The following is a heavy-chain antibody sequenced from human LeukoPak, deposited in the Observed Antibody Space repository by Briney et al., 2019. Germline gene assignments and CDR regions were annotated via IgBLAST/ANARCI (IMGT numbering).Heavy chain of an antibody. Sequence: ASVKVSCKAAGQSITNFAMHWVRQAPGQRPERMGWINAANGNTRYSQKLQGRVTITRDTSASTAYMELSSLRSEDTAVYYCARMTTGKFDYWGQGTLVTVSS. CDR2: INAANGNT. CDR1: GQSITNFA. D-gene: IGHD3-10*01. J-gene: IGHJ4*02. CDR3: ARMTTGKFDY. V-gene: IGHV1-3*01.